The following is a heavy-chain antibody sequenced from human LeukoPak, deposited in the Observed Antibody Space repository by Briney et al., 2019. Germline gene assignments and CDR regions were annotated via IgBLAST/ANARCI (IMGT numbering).Heavy chain of an antibody. Sequence: SETLSLTCTVSGGSISSYYWSWIRQPPGKGLEWIGCIYYSGSTNYNPSLKSRVTISVDASKNQFSLKLSSVTAADTAVYYCARGGVAAAGTPFDFDYWGQGTLVTVSS. CDR3: ARGGVAAAGTPFDFDY. D-gene: IGHD6-13*01. CDR2: IYYSGST. V-gene: IGHV4-59*01. CDR1: GGSISSYY. J-gene: IGHJ4*02.